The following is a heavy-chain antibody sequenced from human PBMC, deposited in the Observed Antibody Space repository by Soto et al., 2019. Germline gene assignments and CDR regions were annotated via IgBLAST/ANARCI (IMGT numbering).Heavy chain of an antibody. CDR2: FDPEDGET. V-gene: IGHV1-24*01. CDR3: ATIGIIAVAGTDDY. D-gene: IGHD6-19*01. Sequence: ASVKVSCKVSGYTLTELSMHWVRQAPGKGLEWMGGFDPEDGETIYAQKFQGRVTMTEDTSTDTAYMELSSLRSEDTAVYYCATIGIIAVAGTDDYWGQGTLVTVSS. J-gene: IGHJ4*02. CDR1: GYTLTELS.